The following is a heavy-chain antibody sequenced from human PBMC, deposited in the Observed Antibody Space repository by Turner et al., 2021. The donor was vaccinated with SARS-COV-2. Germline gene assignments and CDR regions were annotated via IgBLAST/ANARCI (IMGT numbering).Heavy chain of an antibody. CDR2: ISYDGSNK. J-gene: IGHJ6*02. CDR3: ARGRVGNYYYGMDI. V-gene: IGHV3-30-3*01. Sequence: AQLVEPGGGVVQPGRSLRLYCAASVFTPSSYAMHWVRQAPGKGLEWVALISYDGSNKYYADSVQVRFTISRDNSKNTLYLQLISLRAEDTAVYYCARGRVGNYYYGMDIWGQGTTVTVSS. CDR1: VFTPSSYA.